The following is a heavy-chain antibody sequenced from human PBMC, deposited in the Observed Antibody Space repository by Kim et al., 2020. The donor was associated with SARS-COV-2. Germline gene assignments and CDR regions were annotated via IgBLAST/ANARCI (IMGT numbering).Heavy chain of an antibody. J-gene: IGHJ4*02. D-gene: IGHD1-26*01. V-gene: IGHV1-3*01. CDR3: ARDWLTSGFDY. Sequence: YSPNFPGRVTITKDISANTAYMDLSSLKSEDTAVYYCARDWLTSGFDYWGQGTLVTVSS.